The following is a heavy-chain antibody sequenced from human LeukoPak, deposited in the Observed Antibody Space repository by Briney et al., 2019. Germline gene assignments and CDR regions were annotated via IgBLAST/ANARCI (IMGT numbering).Heavy chain of an antibody. D-gene: IGHD3-16*01. CDR2: IYYSGST. CDR3: ARHGGSSVAMIGDY. CDR1: GGSISSYY. V-gene: IGHV4-59*08. J-gene: IGHJ4*02. Sequence: PSETLSLTCTVSGGSISSYYWSWIRQPPGKGLEWIGYIYYSGSTNYNPSLKSRVTISVDTSKNQFSLKLSSVTAADTAVYYCARHGGSSVAMIGDYWGQGTLVTVSS.